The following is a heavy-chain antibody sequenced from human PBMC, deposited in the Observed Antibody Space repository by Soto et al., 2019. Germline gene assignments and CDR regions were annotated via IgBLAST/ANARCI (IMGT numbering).Heavy chain of an antibody. Sequence: QITLKESGPTLVNPTQTLTLTCTFSGFSLSTSGVGVGWIRQPPVKALEWLALIYWDDDKRYSPSLKSRLTIPNDHCKNQVVLTMTNMDPVDTATYYFAHKGGSRSLYVPFDPWGQGTLVTVSS. CDR1: GFSLSTSGVG. J-gene: IGHJ5*02. D-gene: IGHD6-13*01. V-gene: IGHV2-5*02. CDR3: AHKGGSRSLYVPFDP. CDR2: IYWDDDK.